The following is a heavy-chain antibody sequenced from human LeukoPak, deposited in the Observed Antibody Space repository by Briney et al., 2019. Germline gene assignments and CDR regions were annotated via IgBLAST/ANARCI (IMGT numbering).Heavy chain of an antibody. CDR3: TRATGGLSDY. CDR2: ISPYNGDT. Sequence: ASVKVSCKTSGYIFTNYDINWVRQAPGQGLEWMGWISPYNGDTKYAPKFQDRVTMSTDTSTSTTYMELRSLRSDDTAVYYCTRATGGLSDYWGQGTLVTVSS. V-gene: IGHV1-18*04. D-gene: IGHD1-1*01. J-gene: IGHJ4*02. CDR1: GYIFTNYD.